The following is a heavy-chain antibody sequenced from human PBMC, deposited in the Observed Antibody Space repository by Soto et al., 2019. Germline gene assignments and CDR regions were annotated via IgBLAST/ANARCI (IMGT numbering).Heavy chain of an antibody. D-gene: IGHD6-19*01. Sequence: SATLSLTCTVSGGSISSYYWSWIRQPPGKGLEWIGYIYYSGSTNYNPSLKSRVTISVDTSKNQFSLKLSSVTAADTAVYYCARLITVAGKRGLDYWGQGTLVTVS. CDR1: GGSISSYY. V-gene: IGHV4-59*01. CDR3: ARLITVAGKRGLDY. J-gene: IGHJ4*02. CDR2: IYYSGST.